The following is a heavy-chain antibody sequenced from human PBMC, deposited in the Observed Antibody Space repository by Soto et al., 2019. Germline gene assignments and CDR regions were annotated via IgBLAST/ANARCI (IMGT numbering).Heavy chain of an antibody. V-gene: IGHV3-30*18. D-gene: IGHD3-16*01. J-gene: IGHJ3*02. CDR1: GFTFSSYG. CDR3: AKDPRRDLGAFDI. Sequence: PGGSLRVSCAASGFTFSSYGMHWVRQAPGKGLEWVAVISYDGSNKYYADSVKGRFTISRDNSKNTLYLQMNSLRAEDTAVYYCAKDPRRDLGAFDIWGQGTMVTVSS. CDR2: ISYDGSNK.